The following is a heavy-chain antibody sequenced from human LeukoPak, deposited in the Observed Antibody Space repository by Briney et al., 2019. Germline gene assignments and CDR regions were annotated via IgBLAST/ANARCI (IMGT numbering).Heavy chain of an antibody. CDR3: ARIALERRAFDY. D-gene: IGHD1-1*01. CDR1: GGSFSGYY. J-gene: IGHJ4*02. CDR2: INHSGST. V-gene: IGHV4-34*01. Sequence: SETLSLTCAAYGGSFSGYYWSWIRQPPGKGLEWIGEINHSGSTNYNPSLKSRVTISVDTSKNQFSLKLSSVTAADTAVYYCARIALERRAFDYWGQGTLVTVSS.